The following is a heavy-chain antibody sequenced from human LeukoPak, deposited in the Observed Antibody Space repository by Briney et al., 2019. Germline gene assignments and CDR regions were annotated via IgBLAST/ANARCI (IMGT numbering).Heavy chain of an antibody. J-gene: IGHJ6*04. CDR3: ATRTNSSGWTYYYYGMDV. D-gene: IGHD6-19*01. CDR2: IIPIFGTA. V-gene: IGHV1-69*13. Sequence: SVKVSCKASGGTFSSYTISWVRQAPGQGLEWMGGIIPIFGTANYAQKFQGRVTITADESTSTAYMELSSLRSEDTAVYYCATRTNSSGWTYYYYGMDVWGKGTTVTDSS. CDR1: GGTFSSYT.